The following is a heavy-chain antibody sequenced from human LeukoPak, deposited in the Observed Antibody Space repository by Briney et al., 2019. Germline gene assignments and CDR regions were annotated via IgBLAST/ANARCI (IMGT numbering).Heavy chain of an antibody. CDR3: ARNLPAADY. Sequence: PGGSLRLSCVASGSTFSSHTMNWVRQAPGKGLEWISYISNTGSVIYYADSVKGRFTISRDNAKNSLYLQVNSLRAEDTAVYYCARNLPAADYWGQGTLVTVSS. CDR1: GSTFSSHT. J-gene: IGHJ4*02. D-gene: IGHD2-2*01. CDR2: ISNTGSVI. V-gene: IGHV3-48*04.